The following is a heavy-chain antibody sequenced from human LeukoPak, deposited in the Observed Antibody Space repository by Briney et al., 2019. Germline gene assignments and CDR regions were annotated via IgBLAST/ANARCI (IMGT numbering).Heavy chain of an antibody. Sequence: QSGGSLRLSCAASGFTVSSNYMSWVRQAPGKGLEWVSVIYSGGSTYYADSVKGRFTISRDNSKNTLYLQMSSLRAEDTAVYYCARDGGLGSSSWGYYYYYGMDVWGQGTTVTVSS. CDR2: IYSGGST. CDR3: ARDGGLGSSSWGYYYYYGMDV. D-gene: IGHD6-13*01. J-gene: IGHJ6*02. CDR1: GFTVSSNY. V-gene: IGHV3-53*01.